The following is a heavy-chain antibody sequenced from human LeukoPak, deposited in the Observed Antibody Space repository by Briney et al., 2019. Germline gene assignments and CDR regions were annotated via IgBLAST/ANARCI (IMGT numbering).Heavy chain of an antibody. CDR2: IYTSGST. J-gene: IGHJ4*02. D-gene: IGHD6-19*01. CDR3: ARGLRRYSSGWYTFYFDY. CDR1: GGSISSYY. Sequence: SETLSLTCTVSGGSISSYYWNWIRQPAGKGLEWIGRIYTSGSTNYNPSLTSRVTMSVDTSKNQFSLKLSSVTAADTAVYYCARGLRRYSSGWYTFYFDYWGQGTLVTVSS. V-gene: IGHV4-4*07.